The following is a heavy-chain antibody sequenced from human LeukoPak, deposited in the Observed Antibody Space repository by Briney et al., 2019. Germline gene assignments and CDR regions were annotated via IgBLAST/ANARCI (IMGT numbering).Heavy chain of an antibody. CDR3: ARQGLSGWYFSWFDP. CDR1: GGSISSSTYY. D-gene: IGHD6-19*01. J-gene: IGHJ5*02. CDR2: IYYSGST. V-gene: IGHV4-39*01. Sequence: SETLSLICTVSGGSISSSTYYWGWIRQPPGKGLEWIGNIYYSGSTYYNPSLKSRVTISVDTSKNQFSLKLSSVTAADTAVYYCARQGLSGWYFSWFDPWGQGTLVTVSS.